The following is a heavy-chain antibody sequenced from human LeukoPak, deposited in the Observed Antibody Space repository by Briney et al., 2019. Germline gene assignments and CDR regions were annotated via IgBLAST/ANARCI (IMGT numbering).Heavy chain of an antibody. CDR3: ARVEYSSNFINY. CDR2: IYYSGST. D-gene: IGHD6-6*01. CDR1: GGSISSYY. V-gene: IGHV4-59*01. J-gene: IGHJ4*02. Sequence: SETLSLTCTVSGGSISSYYWSWIRQPPGKGLEWIGYIYYSGSTNYNPSLKSRVTISVDTSKNQFSLKLSSVTAADTAVYYCARVEYSSNFINYWGQGTLVTVSS.